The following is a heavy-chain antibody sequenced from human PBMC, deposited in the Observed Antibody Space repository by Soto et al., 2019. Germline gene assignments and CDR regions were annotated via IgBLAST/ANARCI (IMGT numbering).Heavy chain of an antibody. CDR3: ARADDFWSGYSLDY. CDR1: GFTFSSYA. J-gene: IGHJ4*02. V-gene: IGHV3-30-3*01. Sequence: QVQLVESGGGVVQPGRSLRLSCAASGFTFSSYAMHWVRQAPGKGLEWVAVISYDGSNKYYADSVKGRFTISRDNSKNTLYLQMNSLRAEDTAVYYCARADDFWSGYSLDYWGQGTLVTVSS. D-gene: IGHD3-3*01. CDR2: ISYDGSNK.